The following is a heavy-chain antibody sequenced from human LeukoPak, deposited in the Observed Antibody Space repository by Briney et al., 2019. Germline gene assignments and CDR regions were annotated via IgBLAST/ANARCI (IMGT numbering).Heavy chain of an antibody. V-gene: IGHV3-33*06. CDR1: GFTFSSYG. D-gene: IGHD3-3*01. Sequence: LRLSCAASGFTFSSYGMHWVRQAPGKGLEWVAVLWYGGTNKYYADSVKGRFTISRDNPKNTLSLQMNSLRVEDTAVYYCAKGGTDFWSGYIDSWGQGTLVTVSS. CDR2: LWYGGTNK. J-gene: IGHJ4*02. CDR3: AKGGTDFWSGYIDS.